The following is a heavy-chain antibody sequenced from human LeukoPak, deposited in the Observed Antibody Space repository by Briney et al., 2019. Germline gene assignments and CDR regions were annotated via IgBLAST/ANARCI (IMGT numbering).Heavy chain of an antibody. J-gene: IGHJ4*02. CDR2: ISWNSGDI. D-gene: IGHD6-13*01. V-gene: IGHV3-9*01. CDR1: GFTFDDYA. Sequence: SLRLSCAASGFTFDDYAMHWVRQAPGKGLEWVSGISWNSGDIGYADSVKGRFTISRDNSKNTLYLQMSSLRAEDTAVYYCARDSGSSWRYYFDYWGQGTLVTVSS. CDR3: ARDSGSSWRYYFDY.